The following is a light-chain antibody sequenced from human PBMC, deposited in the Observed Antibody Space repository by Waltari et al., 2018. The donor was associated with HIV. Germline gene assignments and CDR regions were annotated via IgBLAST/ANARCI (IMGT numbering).Light chain of an antibody. CDR1: QSVSSSS. V-gene: IGKV3-20*01. J-gene: IGKJ5*01. CDR3: QQYGSSVT. Sequence: EIVLTQSPGTLSLSPGERVTLSCRASQSVSSSSLVWYQQKPVQAPRLLIYGASSRATGIPDRFSGSGSGTDFTLTISRLDPEDFAVYYCQQYGSSVTFGQGTRLEIK. CDR2: GAS.